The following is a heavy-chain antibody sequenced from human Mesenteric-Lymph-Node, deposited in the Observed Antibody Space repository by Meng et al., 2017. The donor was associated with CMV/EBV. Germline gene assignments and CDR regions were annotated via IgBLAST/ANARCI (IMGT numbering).Heavy chain of an antibody. CDR2: VHHSGTT. V-gene: IGHV4-39*01. Sequence: QLQLQGSGPGLVKPSETLSLPCIVSGDSISNSTYYWTWIRQPPGKGLEWIGSVHHSGTTYYNPSLKGRLTISVDTSANLFSLRLTTVTAADTATYYCARRGNYDSDYSEYWGQGTLVTVSS. D-gene: IGHD3-22*01. CDR3: ARRGNYDSDYSEY. J-gene: IGHJ4*02. CDR1: GDSISNSTYY.